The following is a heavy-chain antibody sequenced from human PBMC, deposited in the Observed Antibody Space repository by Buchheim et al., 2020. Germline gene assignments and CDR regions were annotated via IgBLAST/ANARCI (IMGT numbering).Heavy chain of an antibody. Sequence: QVQLVESGGGVVQPGRSLRLSCAASGFTFSSYGMHWVRQAPGKGLEWVAVISYDGSNKYYADSVKGRFTISRDNSKNTLYLQMNSLRAEDTAVYYCAKVVTMVRGVLASYSSGWSPDYWGQGTL. CDR3: AKVVTMVRGVLASYSSGWSPDY. J-gene: IGHJ4*02. D-gene: IGHD3-10*01. V-gene: IGHV3-30*18. CDR2: ISYDGSNK. CDR1: GFTFSSYG.